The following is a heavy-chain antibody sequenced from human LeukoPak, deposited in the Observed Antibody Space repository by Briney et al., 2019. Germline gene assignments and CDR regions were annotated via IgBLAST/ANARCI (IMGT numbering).Heavy chain of an antibody. CDR2: INPNRGGT. Sequence: ASVKVSCKASGYTFTAYYMHWVRQAPGQGLEWMGWINPNRGGTNYAQKFQGRVTMTRDTSISTAYMELSRLRSDDTAVYYCARDGIAAAGISGAYYMDVWGKGTTVTISS. V-gene: IGHV1-2*02. J-gene: IGHJ6*03. CDR1: GYTFTAYY. D-gene: IGHD6-13*01. CDR3: ARDGIAAAGISGAYYMDV.